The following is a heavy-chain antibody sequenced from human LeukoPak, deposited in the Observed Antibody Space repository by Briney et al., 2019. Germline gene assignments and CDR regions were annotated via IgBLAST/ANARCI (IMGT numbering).Heavy chain of an antibody. CDR2: ISWNSGSI. CDR1: GFTFDDYA. D-gene: IGHD1-26*01. CDR3: AKRAGASGAFDI. J-gene: IGHJ3*02. V-gene: IGHV3-9*03. Sequence: GGSLRLSCAASGFTFDDYAMHWVRQAPGKGLEWVSGISWNSGSIGYADSVKGRFTISRDNAKNSLYLQMNSLRAEDMALYYCAKRAGASGAFDIWGQGTMVTVSS.